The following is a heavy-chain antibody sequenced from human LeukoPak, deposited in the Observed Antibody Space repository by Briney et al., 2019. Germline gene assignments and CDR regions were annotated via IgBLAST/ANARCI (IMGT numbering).Heavy chain of an antibody. V-gene: IGHV3-7*01. CDR2: IKQDGSDK. Sequence: GGSLRLSCEVSGFTFSSYWMNWVRQAPGKGLEWVTNIKQDGSDKYYVDSVKGRFTISRDNAKNSLYLQMNSLRAEDTAVYYCAIIPRAAAGPSARSPFHYWGQGTLVTVSS. D-gene: IGHD6-13*01. CDR3: AIIPRAAAGPSARSPFHY. J-gene: IGHJ4*02. CDR1: GFTFSSYW.